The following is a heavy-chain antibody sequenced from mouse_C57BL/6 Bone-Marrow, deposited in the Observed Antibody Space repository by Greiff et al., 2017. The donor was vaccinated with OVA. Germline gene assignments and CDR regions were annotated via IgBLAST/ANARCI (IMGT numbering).Heavy chain of an antibody. CDR1: GYAFSSYW. Sequence: QVHVKQSGAELVKPGASVKISCKASGYAFSSYWMNWVKQRPGKGLEWIGQIYPGDGDTNYNGKFKGKATLTADKSSSTAYMQLSSLTSEDSAVYFCARSRQLRGDFDYWGQGTTLTVSS. J-gene: IGHJ2*01. D-gene: IGHD3-2*02. CDR2: IYPGDGDT. CDR3: ARSRQLRGDFDY. V-gene: IGHV1-80*01.